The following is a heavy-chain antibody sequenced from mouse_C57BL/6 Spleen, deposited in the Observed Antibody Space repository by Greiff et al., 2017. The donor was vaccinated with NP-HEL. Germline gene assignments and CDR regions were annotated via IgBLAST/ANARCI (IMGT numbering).Heavy chain of an antibody. Sequence: LVESGPELVKPGASVKISCKASGYAFSSSWMNWVKQRPGKGLEWIGRIYPGDGDTNYNGKFKGKATLTADKSSSTAYMQLSSLTSEDSAVYFCARSGPSSGYVGFAYWGQGTLVTVSA. CDR2: IYPGDGDT. CDR3: ARSGPSSGYVGFAY. J-gene: IGHJ3*01. D-gene: IGHD3-2*02. V-gene: IGHV1-82*01. CDR1: GYAFSSSW.